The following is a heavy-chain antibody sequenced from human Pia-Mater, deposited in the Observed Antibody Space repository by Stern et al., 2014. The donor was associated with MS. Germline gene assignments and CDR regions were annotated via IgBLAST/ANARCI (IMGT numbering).Heavy chain of an antibody. CDR2: IYYSGST. CDR1: GGSISSYY. V-gene: IGHV4-59*01. D-gene: IGHD3-16*01. J-gene: IGHJ4*02. Sequence: QLQLQESGPGLVKPSETLSLTCTVSGGSISSYYWSWIRQPPGKGQEWIGYIYYSGSTNYNPSLKSRVTISVDTSKNQFSLKLSSVTAADTAVYYCARGRDDLPDYWGQGTLVTVSS. CDR3: ARGRDDLPDY.